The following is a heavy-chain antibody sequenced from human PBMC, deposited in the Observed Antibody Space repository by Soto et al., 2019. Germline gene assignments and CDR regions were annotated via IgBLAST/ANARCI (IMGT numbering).Heavy chain of an antibody. D-gene: IGHD3-10*01. CDR1: GGSITSSAYY. V-gene: IGHV4-31*03. J-gene: IGHJ4*02. Sequence: SETLSLTCTVSGGSITSSAYYWSWIRQHPGEGLEWIGYIYYSGSTYYNPSLKSRVTISVDTSKNQFSLKLSSVTAADTAVYYCARGVTVGRGPIIIVYYFDYWGQGTLVTVSS. CDR3: ARGVTVGRGPIIIVYYFDY. CDR2: IYYSGST.